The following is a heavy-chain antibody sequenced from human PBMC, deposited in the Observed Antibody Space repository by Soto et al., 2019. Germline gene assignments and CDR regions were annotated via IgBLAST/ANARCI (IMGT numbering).Heavy chain of an antibody. Sequence: EVQLLESGGGLVQPGGSLRLSCAASGFTFSSYAMSWVRQAPGKGLEWVSAISGSGGSTYYADSVKGRFTISRDNSKNTLYLQMNSLRAEDTAVYFCAKSLFPYYYDGSGYPEGDAFDIWGQGTMVTVSS. J-gene: IGHJ3*02. CDR1: GFTFSSYA. CDR3: AKSLFPYYYDGSGYPEGDAFDI. V-gene: IGHV3-23*01. CDR2: ISGSGGST. D-gene: IGHD3-22*01.